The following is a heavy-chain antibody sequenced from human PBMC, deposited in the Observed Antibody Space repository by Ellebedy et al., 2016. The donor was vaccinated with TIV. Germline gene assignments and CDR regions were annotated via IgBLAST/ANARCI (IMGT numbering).Heavy chain of an antibody. CDR3: ARDRGYCTNGVCYKGNYYYYGMDV. D-gene: IGHD2-8*01. V-gene: IGHV3-33*08. J-gene: IGHJ6*02. CDR2: IWYDESNK. CDR1: GFTFSSYG. Sequence: PGGSLRLSCAASGFTFSSYGMHWVRQAPGKGLEWVAVIWYDESNKYYADSVKGRFTISRDNSKNTLDLQMNSLRAEDTAVYYCARDRGYCTNGVCYKGNYYYYGMDVWGQGTTVTVSS.